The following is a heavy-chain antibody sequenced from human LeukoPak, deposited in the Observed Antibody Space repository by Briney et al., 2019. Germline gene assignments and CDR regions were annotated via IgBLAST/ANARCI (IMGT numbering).Heavy chain of an antibody. V-gene: IGHV3-33*06. CDR3: AKGGTISPYYFDY. J-gene: IGHJ4*02. CDR1: GFTFIGYE. CDR2: IWYDGSNK. Sequence: GGSLRPSCAASGFTFIGYEIHWVRQPPGKGRGWVAVIWYDGSNKYFADSVKGRFTISRDNSKNTLYLQMNSLRAEDTAVYYCAKGGTISPYYFDYWGQGTLVTVSS. D-gene: IGHD2-15*01.